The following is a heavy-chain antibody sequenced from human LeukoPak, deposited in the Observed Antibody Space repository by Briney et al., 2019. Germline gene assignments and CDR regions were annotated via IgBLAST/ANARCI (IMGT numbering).Heavy chain of an antibody. V-gene: IGHV4-4*02. Sequence: SETLSLTCAVSGGSISSSNWWSWVRRPPGKGLEWIGEIYHSGSTNYNPSLKSRVTISVDKSKNQFSLKLSSVTAADTAVYYCARADILTGYYPYYFDYWGQGTLVTVSS. CDR1: GGSISSSNW. CDR3: ARADILTGYYPYYFDY. CDR2: IYHSGST. D-gene: IGHD3-9*01. J-gene: IGHJ4*02.